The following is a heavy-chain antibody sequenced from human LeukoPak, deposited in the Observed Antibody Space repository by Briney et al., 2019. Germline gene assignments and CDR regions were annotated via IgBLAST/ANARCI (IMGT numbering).Heavy chain of an antibody. CDR2: ISAYNGNT. D-gene: IGHD3-22*01. V-gene: IGHV1-18*01. CDR3: AREMGPSYDSTGYHVIDY. Sequence: GASVKVSCKASGYTFTHYGITWVRQAPEQGLEWMGWISAYNGNTNYAQKLQGRVTMTTDTSTSTAYMELRSLRSDDSAVYYCAREMGPSYDSTGYHVIDYWGQGTLVTVSS. CDR1: GYTFTHYG. J-gene: IGHJ4*02.